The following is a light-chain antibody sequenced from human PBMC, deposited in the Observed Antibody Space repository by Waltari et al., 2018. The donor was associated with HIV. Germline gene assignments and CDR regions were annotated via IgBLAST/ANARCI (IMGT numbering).Light chain of an antibody. CDR2: EVN. V-gene: IGLV2-8*01. CDR1: SSDIGAYNY. J-gene: IGLJ2*01. CDR3: SSYAGSDNRVV. Sequence: QSALTQPPSASGSPGQSVSISCTGTSSDIGAYNYVPLYLQHPGQAPKLMIYEVNKRPSGVPDRFSGAKSGNVASLTVSGLQDDDEADFYCSSYAGSDNRVVFGGGTKLTVL.